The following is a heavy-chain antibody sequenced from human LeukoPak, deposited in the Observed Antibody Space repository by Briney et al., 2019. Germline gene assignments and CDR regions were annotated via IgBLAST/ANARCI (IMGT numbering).Heavy chain of an antibody. J-gene: IGHJ6*03. Sequence: RGSLRHSCAASALTLSTDAMSWVRQAPVKGREWVSAIRGRGGSTYYADSVKGPFTISRDNSKNTLYLQMNSLRADDTAVYYCAKRGGLELTYYYHMDVWGKGTTVTVSS. CDR2: IRGRGGST. CDR3: AKRGGLELTYYYHMDV. CDR1: ALTLSTDA. V-gene: IGHV3-23*01. D-gene: IGHD1-7*01.